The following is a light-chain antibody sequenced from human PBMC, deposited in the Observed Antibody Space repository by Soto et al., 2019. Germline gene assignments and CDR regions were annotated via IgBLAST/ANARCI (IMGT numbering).Light chain of an antibody. CDR3: CSYTTSSTYV. CDR1: SSDVGGYNY. CDR2: DVS. Sequence: QSALTQPASVSGSPGQSIAISCTGTSSDVGGYNYVSWYQQRPGKAPKLMIYDVSNRPSGISTRFSGSKSGNTASLTISGLQAEDEADYYCCSYTTSSTYVFGTGTKVTVL. V-gene: IGLV2-14*03. J-gene: IGLJ1*01.